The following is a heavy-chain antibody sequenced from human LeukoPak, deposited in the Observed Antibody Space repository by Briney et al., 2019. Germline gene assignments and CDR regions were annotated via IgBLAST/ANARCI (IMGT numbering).Heavy chain of an antibody. V-gene: IGHV3-74*01. CDR1: GFTFSDYW. J-gene: IGHJ5*02. D-gene: IGHD3-22*01. Sequence: GGSLRLSCAASGFTFSDYWMSWVRQPPGKGLVWVSRINSDGINTSYADSVKGRFTISRDNAKNTLNLQMNSLRAEDTAVYYCARDLGQYYDTSDNWFDPWGQGTLVTVSS. CDR2: INSDGINT. CDR3: ARDLGQYYDTSDNWFDP.